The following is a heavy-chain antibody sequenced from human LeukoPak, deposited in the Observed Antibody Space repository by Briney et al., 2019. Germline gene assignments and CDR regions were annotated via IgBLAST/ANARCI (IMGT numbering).Heavy chain of an antibody. D-gene: IGHD6-19*01. CDR1: GGSISSYY. V-gene: IGHV4-59*07. Sequence: SDTLSLTCTVSGGSISSYYWSWIRQPPGKGLEWIGYIYYSGSTNYNPSLKSRVTISVDTSKNQFSLKLSSVTAADTAVYYCARNNIAVAGKGSWFDPWGQGTLVTVSS. CDR2: IYYSGST. J-gene: IGHJ5*02. CDR3: ARNNIAVAGKGSWFDP.